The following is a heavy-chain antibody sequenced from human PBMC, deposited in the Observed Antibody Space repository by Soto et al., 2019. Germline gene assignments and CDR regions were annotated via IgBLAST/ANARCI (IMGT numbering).Heavy chain of an antibody. CDR1: GGSISSGDYY. Sequence: SETLSLTCTVSGGSISSGDYYWSWIRQPPGKGLEWIGYIYYSGSTYYNPSLKSRVTISVDTSKNQFSLKLSSVTAADTAVYYCARVLRGNYGGYFDYWGQGTLVTV. V-gene: IGHV4-30-4*01. CDR3: ARVLRGNYGGYFDY. D-gene: IGHD1-26*01. J-gene: IGHJ4*02. CDR2: IYYSGST.